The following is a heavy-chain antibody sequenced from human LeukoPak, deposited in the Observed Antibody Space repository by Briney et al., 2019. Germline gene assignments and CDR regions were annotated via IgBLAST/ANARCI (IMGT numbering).Heavy chain of an antibody. CDR3: ARLIYGDYIFFDY. CDR2: IHTETGNP. D-gene: IGHD4-17*01. V-gene: IGHV7-4-1*02. J-gene: IGHJ4*02. CDR1: GYSFTGYA. Sequence: GASVKDSCKASGYSFTGYAINWVRQAPGQGLEWMGWIHTETGNPTYAQGFSGRFVFSLDTSVTTAYLQISGLQAEDTAVYYCARLIYGDYIFFDYWGQGTLVTVSS.